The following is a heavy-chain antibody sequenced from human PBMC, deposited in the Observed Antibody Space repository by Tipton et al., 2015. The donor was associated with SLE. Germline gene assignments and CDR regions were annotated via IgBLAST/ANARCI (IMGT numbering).Heavy chain of an antibody. CDR1: GGSISSHD. V-gene: IGHV4-59*11. D-gene: IGHD3-3*01. J-gene: IGHJ4*02. Sequence: TLSLTCTVSGGSISSHDWSWIRQPPGKELEWIGNVYYSGSTTYNPSLKSRVTISVDRSKNQFSLKLSSVTAADTAMYYCARGFYYDFWSSHYNEKGPRTYYFDSWGQGTLVTVSP. CDR2: VYYSGST. CDR3: ARGFYYDFWSSHYNEKGPRTYYFDS.